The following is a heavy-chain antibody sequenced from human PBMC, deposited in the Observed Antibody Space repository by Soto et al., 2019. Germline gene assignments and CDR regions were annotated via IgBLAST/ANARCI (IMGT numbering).Heavy chain of an antibody. D-gene: IGHD3-22*01. V-gene: IGHV4-59*01. J-gene: IGHJ4*02. CDR1: GGFISSYY. CDR3: ARSIDSSGFYFSNC. Sequence: ETLSLTCTVSGGFISSYYWSWIRQSPGKGLELIGYIHHTGSTNYNPSLKSRVTMSLDTSRNQFSLKLYSVTAADTAVYYCARSIDSSGFYFSNCWGQGTLVTVSS. CDR2: IHHTGST.